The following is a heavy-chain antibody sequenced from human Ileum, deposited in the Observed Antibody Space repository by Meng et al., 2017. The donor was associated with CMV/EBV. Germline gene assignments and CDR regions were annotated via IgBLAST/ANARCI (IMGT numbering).Heavy chain of an antibody. J-gene: IGHJ4*02. CDR1: GFTFSTFS. Sequence: GESLKISCAASGFTFSTFSIHWVRQAPGKGLGWVAVISYDGSIQFYADSMKGRFTISRDNSKSTLYLQMNSMRAEDTAVYFCAILNSGTYGARGYFDYWGQGALVTVSS. D-gene: IGHD1-26*01. CDR3: AILNSGTYGARGYFDY. V-gene: IGHV3-30*04. CDR2: ISYDGSIQ.